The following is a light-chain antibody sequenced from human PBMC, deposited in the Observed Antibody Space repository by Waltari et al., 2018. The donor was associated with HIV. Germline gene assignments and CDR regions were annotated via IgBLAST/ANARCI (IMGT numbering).Light chain of an antibody. CDR3: MQALQMPRT. J-gene: IGKJ3*01. Sequence: DIVMTQSPLSLPVTPGEPASLPCRSSQSLLNRNGYNWLDWYLQKPGQSPQLLIYLGSTRASGVPDRFSGSGSGTDFTLKISRVEAEDVGVYYCMQALQMPRTFGPGTKVDIK. CDR2: LGS. V-gene: IGKV2-28*01. CDR1: QSLLNRNGYNW.